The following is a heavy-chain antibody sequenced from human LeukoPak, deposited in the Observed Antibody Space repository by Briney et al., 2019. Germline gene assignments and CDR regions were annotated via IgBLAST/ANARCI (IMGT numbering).Heavy chain of an antibody. CDR3: ARTRRHYYGSGKNVTPWPAGLDV. J-gene: IGHJ6*02. CDR2: SGSS. V-gene: IGHV4-59*01. CDR1: GDSFDNYY. D-gene: IGHD3-10*01. Sequence: SETLSLTCTVSGDSFDNYYWTWIRQPPGKGLEWIGYSGSSKYNPSLKSRVTISTDTSKRHFSLTLSSVTAADTAVYYCARTRRHYYGSGKNVTPWPAGLDVWGQGTTSTVS.